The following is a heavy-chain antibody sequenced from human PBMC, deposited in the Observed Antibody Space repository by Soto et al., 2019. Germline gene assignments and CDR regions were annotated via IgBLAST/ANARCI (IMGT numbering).Heavy chain of an antibody. V-gene: IGHV3-11*01. D-gene: IGHD2-2*01. CDR1: GFTFSDYY. CDR3: ARGRCSSTSCYYYYYYYMDV. J-gene: IGHJ6*03. Sequence: PGGSLRLSCAASGFTFSDYYMSWIRQAPGKGLEWVSYISSSGSTIYYADSVKGRFTISRDNAKNSLYLQMNSLRAEDTAVYYCARGRCSSTSCYYYYYYYMDVWRKGPTVTVSS. CDR2: ISSSGSTI.